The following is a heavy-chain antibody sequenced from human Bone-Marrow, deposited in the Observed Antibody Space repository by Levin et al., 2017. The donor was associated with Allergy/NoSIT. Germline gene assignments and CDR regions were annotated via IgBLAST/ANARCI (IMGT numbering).Heavy chain of an antibody. CDR2: INRDGSNT. CDR1: GFIFSNYW. D-gene: IGHD5-18*01. V-gene: IGHV3-74*01. J-gene: IGHJ4*02. Sequence: GESLKISCAASGFIFSNYWMHWVRQAPGKGLVWVSRINRDGSNTIYADSVKGRFTISRDNAKNTLYLQMNSLRAEDTAVYYCARDFQVDTAMITDWGQGTLVTVSS. CDR3: ARDFQVDTAMITD.